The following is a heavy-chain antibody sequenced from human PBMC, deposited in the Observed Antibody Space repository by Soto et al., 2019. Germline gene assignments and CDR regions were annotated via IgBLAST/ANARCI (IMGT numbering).Heavy chain of an antibody. D-gene: IGHD2-8*01. CDR2: ISIYNGNA. V-gene: IGHV1-18*01. CDR1: GYTFTSYN. CDR3: ARMVSAPNQAWFDP. Sequence: QVQLVQSGAEVKKPGALMKVSCKASGYTFTSYNINWVRQAPGQGLEWMGWISIYNGNAIYAQNLQGRVNMTTDTSTSTAFMELRSLRSDDTAVYYCARMVSAPNQAWFDPWGQGTLVTVSS. J-gene: IGHJ5*02.